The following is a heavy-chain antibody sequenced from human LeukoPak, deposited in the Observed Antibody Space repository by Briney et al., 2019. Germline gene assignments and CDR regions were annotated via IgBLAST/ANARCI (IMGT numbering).Heavy chain of an antibody. D-gene: IGHD3-22*01. J-gene: IGHJ4*02. V-gene: IGHV1-2*02. CDR3: AREPRDYYDSSGSSDY. CDR2: INPNSGGT. Sequence: ASVKVSCKASGYTFTGYYMHWVRQAPGQGLEWMGWINPNSGGTNYAQKFQGRVTMTRDTSISTAYMELSRLRSDHTAVYYCAREPRDYYDSSGSSDYWGQGTLVAVSS. CDR1: GYTFTGYY.